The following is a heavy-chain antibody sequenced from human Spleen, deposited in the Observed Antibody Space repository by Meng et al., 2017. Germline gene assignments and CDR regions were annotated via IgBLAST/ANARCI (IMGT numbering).Heavy chain of an antibody. D-gene: IGHD4-17*01. J-gene: IGHJ4*02. V-gene: IGHV3-23*01. Sequence: GESLKISCAASGFTFSSYAMTWVRQAPGKGLEWVSTIGGSGSSTYYADSVKGRFTISRDNSKNTLYLQMNSLRAEDTAVYYCAKGFGDYLRYFDSWGQGTLVTVSS. CDR3: AKGFGDYLRYFDS. CDR2: IGGSGSST. CDR1: GFTFSSYA.